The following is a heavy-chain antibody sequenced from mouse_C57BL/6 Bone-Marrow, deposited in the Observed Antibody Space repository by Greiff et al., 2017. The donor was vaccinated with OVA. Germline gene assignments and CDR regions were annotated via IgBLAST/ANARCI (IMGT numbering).Heavy chain of an antibody. J-gene: IGHJ3*01. CDR1: GYTFTDYY. D-gene: IGHD6-5*01. Sequence: EVQLQQSGPELVKPGASVKISCKASGYTFTDYYMNWVKQSHGKSLEWIGDINPNNGGTSYNQKFKGKATLTVDKSSSTAYMELRSLTSEDSAVYYCARGGLSYDVAWFAYWGQGTLVTVSA. CDR2: INPNNGGT. V-gene: IGHV1-26*01. CDR3: ARGGLSYDVAWFAY.